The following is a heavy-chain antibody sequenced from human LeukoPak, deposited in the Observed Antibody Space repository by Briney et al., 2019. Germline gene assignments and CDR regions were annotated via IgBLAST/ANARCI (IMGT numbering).Heavy chain of an antibody. V-gene: IGHV4-59*01. CDR2: MYYSGST. Sequence: SETLSLTCTGSGGSISSYYWSWIRQPPGKGLEWIGYMYYSGSTNYNPSLKSRVTISVDTSKNQFSLKLSSVTAADTAVYYCARVAYDNPRVDPWGQGTLVTVSS. J-gene: IGHJ5*02. D-gene: IGHD3-22*01. CDR1: GGSISSYY. CDR3: ARVAYDNPRVDP.